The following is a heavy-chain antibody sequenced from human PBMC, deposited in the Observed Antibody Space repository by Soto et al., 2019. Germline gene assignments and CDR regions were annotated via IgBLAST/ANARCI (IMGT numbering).Heavy chain of an antibody. D-gene: IGHD6-19*01. CDR3: ARDSVAGTDF. J-gene: IGHJ4*02. V-gene: IGHV3-48*03. CDR2: ISSSGNTI. CDR1: GFTFSSYE. Sequence: GGSLRLSCAGSGFTFSSYEMNWVRQAPGKGLEWVSYISSSGNTIYYADSVKGRFTISRDNAKNSLYLQMNSLRAEDTAVYYCARDSVAGTDFWGQGTLVTVS.